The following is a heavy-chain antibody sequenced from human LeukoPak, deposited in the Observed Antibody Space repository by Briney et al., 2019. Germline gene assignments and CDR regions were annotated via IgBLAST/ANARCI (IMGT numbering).Heavy chain of an antibody. Sequence: SETLSLTCTVSAGSITSGDYFWTWIRQPAGKGLEWIGRIYTRGSTNYNPSLKRRVTISIDTSKNQFSLKLSSATAADTAVYYCARAPYSGTYYVNDWGQGTLVTVSS. CDR3: ARAPYSGTYYVND. D-gene: IGHD1-26*01. V-gene: IGHV4-61*02. J-gene: IGHJ4*02. CDR2: IYTRGST. CDR1: AGSITSGDYF.